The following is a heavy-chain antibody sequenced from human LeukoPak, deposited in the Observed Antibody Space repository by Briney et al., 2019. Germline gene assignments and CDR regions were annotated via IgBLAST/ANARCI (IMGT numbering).Heavy chain of an antibody. Sequence: TSETLSLTCTVSGGSISSYYWSWIRQPPGKGLEWIGYIYYSGSTNYNPSLKSRVTISVDTSKNQFSLKLSSVTAADTAVYYCARHGIVIWSGYYAPSRATWFDPWGQGTLVTVSS. CDR1: GGSISSYY. D-gene: IGHD3-3*01. CDR2: IYYSGST. CDR3: ARHGIVIWSGYYAPSRATWFDP. V-gene: IGHV4-59*08. J-gene: IGHJ5*02.